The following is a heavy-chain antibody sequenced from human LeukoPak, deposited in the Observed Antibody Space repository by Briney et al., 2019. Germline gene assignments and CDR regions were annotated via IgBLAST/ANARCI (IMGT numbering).Heavy chain of an antibody. CDR1: GYTFTDYY. CDR3: AREGDYFQH. V-gene: IGHV1-2*02. J-gene: IGHJ1*01. CDR2: ISPNSGGT. Sequence: GASVKVSCKASGYTFTDYYMHWVRQAPGQGLEWMGWISPNSGGTNYVQKFQGRVTMTRDTSISTVYMELTRLTSDDTAVYYCAREGDYFQHWGQGTLATVSS.